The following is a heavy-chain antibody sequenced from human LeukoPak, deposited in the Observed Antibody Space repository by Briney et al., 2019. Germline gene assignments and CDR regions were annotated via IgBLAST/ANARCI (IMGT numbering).Heavy chain of an antibody. Sequence: GASVKVSCKAFGYTFTSNYMLWVRQAPGQGPEWMGVISPSGGSTTYAQKFQGRVTLTRDMSTSTDYLELSSLRSEDTAVYYCAREGSGYGDYVHYWGQGTLVTVSS. CDR1: GYTFTSNY. CDR3: AREGSGYGDYVHY. CDR2: ISPSGGST. J-gene: IGHJ4*02. D-gene: IGHD4-17*01. V-gene: IGHV1-46*01.